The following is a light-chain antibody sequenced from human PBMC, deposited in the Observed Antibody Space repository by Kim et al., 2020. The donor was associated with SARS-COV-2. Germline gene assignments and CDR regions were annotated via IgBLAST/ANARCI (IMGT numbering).Light chain of an antibody. Sequence: AGGQAGRITCQGDSLRSYYATWYQQKPGHAPILVIYGKNTRPSGIPVRFSGSSSGNTASLTITGTQAGDEADYYCNTRYSNDNVVFGGGTQLTVL. CDR3: NTRYSNDNVV. V-gene: IGLV3-19*01. J-gene: IGLJ2*01. CDR1: SLRSYY. CDR2: GKN.